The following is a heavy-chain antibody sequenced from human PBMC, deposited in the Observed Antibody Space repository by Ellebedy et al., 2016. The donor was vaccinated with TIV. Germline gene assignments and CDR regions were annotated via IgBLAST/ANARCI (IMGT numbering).Heavy chain of an antibody. J-gene: IGHJ4*02. CDR2: IWYDGSNK. CDR1: GFTFSSYG. CDR3: ASGTVAATGY. V-gene: IGHV3-33*01. D-gene: IGHD2-15*01. Sequence: GESLKISXAASGFTFSSYGMHWVRQAPGKGLEWVAVIWYDGSNKYYADSVKGRFTISRDNSKNTLYLQMNSLRAEDTAVYYCASGTVAATGYWGQGTLVTVSS.